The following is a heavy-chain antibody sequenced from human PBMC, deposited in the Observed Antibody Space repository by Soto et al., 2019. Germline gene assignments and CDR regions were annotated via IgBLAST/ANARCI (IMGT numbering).Heavy chain of an antibody. V-gene: IGHV1-46*01. CDR2: INPSGGST. D-gene: IGHD6-6*01. CDR1: GYTFTSYY. Sequence: ASVKVSCKASGYTFTSYYMHWVRQAPGQGLEWMGIINPSGGSTSYAQKFQGRVTMTRDTSTSTVYMELSSLRSEDTAAYYCARESIAARHYYYGMDVWGQGTTVTVSS. CDR3: ARESIAARHYYYGMDV. J-gene: IGHJ6*02.